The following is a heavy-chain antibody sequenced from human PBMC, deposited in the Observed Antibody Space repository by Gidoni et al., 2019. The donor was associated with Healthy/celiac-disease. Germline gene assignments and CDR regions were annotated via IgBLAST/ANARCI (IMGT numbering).Heavy chain of an antibody. J-gene: IGHJ6*02. CDR3: ARGTFGVGYGMDV. D-gene: IGHD3-3*01. CDR1: GGSFSGYY. V-gene: IGHV4-34*01. CDR2: NNHRGST. Sequence: QVQLQQWGAGLLKPSETLSLTCAVYGGSFSGYYWSWIRQPPGEGLEWIGENNHRGSTNYNPARKGRVNISGDTAKKQFSLKVRSGTAADTAVYYCARGTFGVGYGMDVWGQGTTVTVSS.